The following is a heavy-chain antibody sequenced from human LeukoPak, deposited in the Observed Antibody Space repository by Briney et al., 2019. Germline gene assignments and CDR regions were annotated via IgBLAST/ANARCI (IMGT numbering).Heavy chain of an antibody. J-gene: IGHJ4*02. V-gene: IGHV3-7*05. CDR3: ARKGDIAVAGLVLDH. CDR2: IKQDGSEK. CDR1: GFTFSSYW. Sequence: PGGSLRLSCAASGFTFSSYWMSWVRQAPGKGLEWVANIKQDGSEKYYVDSVKGRFTISRDNAKNSLYLQMNSLRAEDTAVYYCARKGDIAVAGLVLDHWGQGTLVTVSS. D-gene: IGHD6-19*01.